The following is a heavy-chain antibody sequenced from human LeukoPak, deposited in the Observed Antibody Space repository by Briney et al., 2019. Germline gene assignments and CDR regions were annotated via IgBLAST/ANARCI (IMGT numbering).Heavy chain of an antibody. Sequence: PSDTLSLTCAVYCESFSGYYWRWIHQPPGKGLEWIGEINHRGSTNYNPSLKRRVTISVDTSKNQFSLKLSSLTAADTAVYYCGISRGPGFDPWGQGTLVTVSP. CDR2: INHRGST. CDR1: CESFSGYY. V-gene: IGHV4-34*01. J-gene: IGHJ5*02. CDR3: GISRGPGFDP.